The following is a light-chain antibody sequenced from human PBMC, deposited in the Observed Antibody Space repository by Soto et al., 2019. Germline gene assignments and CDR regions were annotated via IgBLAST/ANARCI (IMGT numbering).Light chain of an antibody. CDR3: QQYGTSPLT. CDR2: GVS. V-gene: IGKV3-20*01. J-gene: IGKJ3*01. Sequence: EIVLTQSPGTLSLSPGERATLSCRASQSVGSTYLAWYQQKPGQAPKLIIYGVSSRATGIPDRFSGSGSGTDFTLTISRLEPEDFAVYYCQQYGTSPLTFGPGTKGDI. CDR1: QSVGSTY.